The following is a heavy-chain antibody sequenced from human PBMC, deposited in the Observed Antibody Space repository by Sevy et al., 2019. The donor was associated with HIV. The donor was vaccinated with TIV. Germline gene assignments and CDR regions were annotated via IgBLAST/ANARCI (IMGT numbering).Heavy chain of an antibody. Sequence: ASVKVSCKASGYTFMSYYIHWVRQAPGQGLEWMGIINPSGGTTTYAQKFKGRVTMTRDTSTSTVYMELTSLRSEDTAVYYCARDGPGSGSELDYWGQGTLVTVSS. D-gene: IGHD1-26*01. CDR2: INPSGGTT. J-gene: IGHJ4*02. V-gene: IGHV1-46*01. CDR3: ARDGPGSGSELDY. CDR1: GYTFMSYY.